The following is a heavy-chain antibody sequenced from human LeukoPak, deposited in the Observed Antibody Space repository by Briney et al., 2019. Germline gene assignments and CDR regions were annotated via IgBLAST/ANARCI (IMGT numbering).Heavy chain of an antibody. V-gene: IGHV3-15*01. CDR2: IKSKTDGGTT. J-gene: IGHJ4*02. CDR3: TTEGVGATIFSGCDY. Sequence: GGSLRLSRAASGFTFSNAWMSWVRQAPGKGLEWVGRIKSKTDGGTTDYAAPVKGRFTISRDDSKNTLYLQMNSLKTEDTAVYYCTTEGVGATIFSGCDYWGQGTLVTVSS. CDR1: GFTFSNAW. D-gene: IGHD1-26*01.